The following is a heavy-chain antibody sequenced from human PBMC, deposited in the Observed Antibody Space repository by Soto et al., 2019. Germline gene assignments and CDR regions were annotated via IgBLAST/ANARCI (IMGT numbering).Heavy chain of an antibody. Sequence: GASVKVSCKVSGYTFTSYGIHWVRQAPGQRLEWMGWINAANGDTKYSPKFQGRVTITRDTSASTAYTELSSLRSEDTAVYYCVRRHVSATGIDWFDPWGQGTLVTVSS. V-gene: IGHV1-3*01. CDR2: INAANGDT. CDR1: GYTFTSYG. D-gene: IGHD6-13*01. J-gene: IGHJ5*02. CDR3: VRRHVSATGIDWFDP.